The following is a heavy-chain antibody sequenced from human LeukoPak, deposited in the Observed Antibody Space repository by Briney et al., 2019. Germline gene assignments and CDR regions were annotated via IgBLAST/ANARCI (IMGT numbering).Heavy chain of an antibody. CDR1: GFDFNDFA. V-gene: IGHV3-23*01. J-gene: IGHJ3*02. CDR2: MSGSGDTT. D-gene: IGHD2-21*01. CDR3: AAVSYLAFDI. Sequence: GGSLRLSCAASGFDFNDFAMTWVRQAPGKGLEWVSSMSGSGDTTEYAASVKGRFTISRDNAKKTLYLEMNSLRVEDTAVYYCAAVSYLAFDIWGQGTMVTVSS.